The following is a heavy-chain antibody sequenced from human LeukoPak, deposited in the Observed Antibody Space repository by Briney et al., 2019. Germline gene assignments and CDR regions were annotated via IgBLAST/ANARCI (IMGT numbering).Heavy chain of an antibody. CDR1: GYTFTGYY. CDR2: INPNSGGT. CDR3: ARSDYGSGSYYAFDI. J-gene: IGHJ3*02. D-gene: IGHD3-10*01. Sequence: ASVKVSCKASGYTFTGYYMHWVRQAPGQGLEWMGRINPNSGGTNYAQKFQGRVTMTRDTSIRTAYMELSRLRSDDTAVYYCARSDYGSGSYYAFDIWGQGTMVTVSS. V-gene: IGHV1-2*06.